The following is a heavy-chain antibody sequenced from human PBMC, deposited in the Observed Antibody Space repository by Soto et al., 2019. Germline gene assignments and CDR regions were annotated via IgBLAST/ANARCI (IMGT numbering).Heavy chain of an antibody. V-gene: IGHV4-31*03. CDR3: ARGRYSGYDSWVVGDY. Sequence: QVQLQESGPGLVKPSQTLSLTCTFSGGSISSGGYYWTWIRQHPGKGLEWIGYIYYSGSTYYNPSLKSRVTISVDTSKNQFSLKLSSVTAADTAVYYCARGRYSGYDSWVVGDYWGQGTLVTVSS. CDR1: GGSISSGGYY. CDR2: IYYSGST. J-gene: IGHJ4*02. D-gene: IGHD5-12*01.